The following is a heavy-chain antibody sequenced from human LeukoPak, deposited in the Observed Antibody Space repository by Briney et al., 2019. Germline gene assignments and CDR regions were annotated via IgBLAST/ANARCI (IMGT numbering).Heavy chain of an antibody. J-gene: IGHJ5*02. Sequence: ASVKVSCKASGYTFTGHFIHWVRQAPAQGLEWMGGSNPNSGGTNYALKFQGRVTMTRDTSISTAYMELSRLRSDDTAVYYCARDTLWFGELLYGAWFDPWGQGTLVTVSS. CDR2: SNPNSGGT. V-gene: IGHV1-2*02. D-gene: IGHD3-10*01. CDR3: ARDTLWFGELLYGAWFDP. CDR1: GYTFTGHF.